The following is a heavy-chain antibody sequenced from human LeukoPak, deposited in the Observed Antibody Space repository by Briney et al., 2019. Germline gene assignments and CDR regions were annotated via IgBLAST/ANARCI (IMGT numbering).Heavy chain of an antibody. CDR2: IYYSGST. V-gene: IGHV4-59*01. D-gene: IGHD3-9*01. CDR3: ARVYYDILTGASPRDAFDI. CDR1: GGSISSYY. Sequence: SETLSLTCTVFGGSISSYYWSWIRQPPGKGLEWIGYIYYSGSTNYNPSLKSRVTISVDTSKNQFSLKLSSVTAADTAVYYCARVYYDILTGASPRDAFDIWGQGTMVTVSS. J-gene: IGHJ3*02.